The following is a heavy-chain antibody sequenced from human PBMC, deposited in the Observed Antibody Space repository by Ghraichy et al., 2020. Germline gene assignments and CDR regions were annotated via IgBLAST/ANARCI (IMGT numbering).Heavy chain of an antibody. CDR1: GYTFTSFG. V-gene: IGHV1-18*01. J-gene: IGHJ4*02. Sequence: ASVKVSCKASGYTFTSFGINWVRQAPGQGLEWMGWISAYNDKTDYAQKVQGRVTMTTDTSTSTAYMELRSLTSDDTAVYYCARSTFTTFGVLITPETIDHWGQGTLVTVSS. CDR2: ISAYNDKT. D-gene: IGHD3-3*01. CDR3: ARSTFTTFGVLITPETIDH.